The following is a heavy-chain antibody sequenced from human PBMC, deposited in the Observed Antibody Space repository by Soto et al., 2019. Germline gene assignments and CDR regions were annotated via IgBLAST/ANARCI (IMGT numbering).Heavy chain of an antibody. Sequence: SSETLSLTCTVSGGSISSYYWSWIRQPPGKGLEWIGYIYYSGSTNYNPSLKSRVTISVDTSKNQFSLKLSSVTAADTAVYYCARGGGYSSSTSCLPGTFDIWGQGTMVTVSS. V-gene: IGHV4-59*01. J-gene: IGHJ3*02. CDR3: ARGGGYSSSTSCLPGTFDI. CDR2: IYYSGST. CDR1: GGSISSYY. D-gene: IGHD2-2*01.